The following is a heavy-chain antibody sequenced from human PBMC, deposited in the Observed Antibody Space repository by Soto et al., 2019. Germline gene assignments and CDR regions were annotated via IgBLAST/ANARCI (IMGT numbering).Heavy chain of an antibody. CDR1: GFSLSTSGVG. CDR2: IYWNDDK. D-gene: IGHD5-12*01. CDR3: AHRRGGYDH. V-gene: IGHV2-5*01. Sequence: SGPTLVNPTQTLTLTCTFSGFSLSTSGVGVGWIRQPPGKALECLAVIYWNDDKRYSPSLKSRLSITKDTSKNLVVLSMTNMGPVDTATYYCAHRRGGYDHWGQGTLVTVS. J-gene: IGHJ5*02.